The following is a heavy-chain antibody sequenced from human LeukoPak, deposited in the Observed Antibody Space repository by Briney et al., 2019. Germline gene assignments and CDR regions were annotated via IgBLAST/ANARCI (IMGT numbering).Heavy chain of an antibody. J-gene: IGHJ3*02. D-gene: IGHD6-19*01. CDR3: AREKIAVAGTEAFDI. CDR1: GGSISSSSYY. Sequence: SETLSLTCTVSGGSISSSSYYWGWIRQPPGKGLEWIGSIYYSGSTYYNPSLKSRVTISVDTSKNQFSLKLSSVTAADTAVYYCAREKIAVAGTEAFDIWGQGTMVTVSS. V-gene: IGHV4-39*07. CDR2: IYYSGST.